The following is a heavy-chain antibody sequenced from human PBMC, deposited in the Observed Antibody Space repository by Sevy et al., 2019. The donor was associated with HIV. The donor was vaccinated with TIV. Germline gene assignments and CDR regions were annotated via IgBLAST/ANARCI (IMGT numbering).Heavy chain of an antibody. CDR1: GGSIDRNSYN. Sequence: SETLSLTCTVSGGSIDRNSYNWGWIRQPPGKGLEWIGSIFYSGNTYYNPSLRSRVSISEDASNNQFSLKLSSVTAADTAVYYCARRPKTVDTTTSWHFDLWGRRTLVTVSS. CDR2: IFYSGNT. J-gene: IGHJ2*01. D-gene: IGHD5-18*01. CDR3: ARRPKTVDTTTSWHFDL. V-gene: IGHV4-39*01.